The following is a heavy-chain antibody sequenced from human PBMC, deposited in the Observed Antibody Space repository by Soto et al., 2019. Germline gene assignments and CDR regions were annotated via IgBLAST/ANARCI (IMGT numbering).Heavy chain of an antibody. D-gene: IGHD3-10*01. J-gene: IGHJ4*02. Sequence: QVHLVQSGAEVKKPGASVKVSCKASGYSFSSYDLHWVRQAPGERPEWMGWIHAGTGGTKYSQVFQGRVAMARDTSATTAYIELNSRRSEDTAVYFCARGPYGSGGSELDHWGEGTLVTVSS. CDR2: IHAGTGGT. CDR1: GYSFSSYD. V-gene: IGHV1-3*01. CDR3: ARGPYGSGGSELDH.